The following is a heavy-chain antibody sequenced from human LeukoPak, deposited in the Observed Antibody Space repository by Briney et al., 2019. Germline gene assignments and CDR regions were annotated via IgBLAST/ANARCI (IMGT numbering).Heavy chain of an antibody. D-gene: IGHD3-10*02. Sequence: GGSLRLSCVASGFTFSSYAMTWVRQTPGKGLEWVASISNGGYATYYVDSVTGRFTISRDDAKNSLFLQMNGLGADDTAVYYCTRGNYVPDSWGQGTLVTVSS. CDR2: ISNGGYAT. V-gene: IGHV3-7*03. CDR1: GFTFSSYA. CDR3: TRGNYVPDS. J-gene: IGHJ4*02.